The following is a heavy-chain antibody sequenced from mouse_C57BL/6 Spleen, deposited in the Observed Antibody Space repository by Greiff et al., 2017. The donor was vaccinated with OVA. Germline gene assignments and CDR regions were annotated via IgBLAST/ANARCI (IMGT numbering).Heavy chain of an antibody. J-gene: IGHJ2*01. CDR1: GYTFTSYW. Sequence: QVQLQQSGAELVKPGASVKLSCKASGYTFTSYWMHWVKQRPGQGLEWIGMIHPNSGSTNYNEKFKSKATLTVDKSSSTAYMQLSSLTSEDSAVYYCARGYYSNSYFDYWGQGTTLTVSS. CDR2: IHPNSGST. V-gene: IGHV1-64*01. CDR3: ARGYYSNSYFDY. D-gene: IGHD2-5*01.